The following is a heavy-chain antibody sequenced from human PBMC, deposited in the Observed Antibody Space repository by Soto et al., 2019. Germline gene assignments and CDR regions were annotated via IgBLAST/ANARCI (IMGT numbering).Heavy chain of an antibody. CDR1: GFTFSSYA. CDR2: ISGSGGST. J-gene: IGHJ4*02. D-gene: IGHD3-3*01. CDR3: AKTPRQGDFWSGYVVY. V-gene: IGHV3-23*01. Sequence: GGSLRLSCAASGFTFSSYAMSWVRQAPGKGLEWVSAISGSGGSTYYADSVKGRFTISRDNSKNTLYLQMNSLRAEDTAVYYCAKTPRQGDFWSGYVVYWGQGTLVTVSS.